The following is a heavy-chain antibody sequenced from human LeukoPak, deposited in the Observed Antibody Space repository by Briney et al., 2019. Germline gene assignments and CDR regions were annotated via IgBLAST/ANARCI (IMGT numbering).Heavy chain of an antibody. CDR3: AGERLYSAPIGFDP. CDR2: INSDGSST. J-gene: IGHJ5*02. V-gene: IGHV3-74*01. Sequence: GGALRLSCAASGFTFSSYWMHWVRPAPGTGRVGVSRINSDGSSTSYADSVKGRFTLSRDNAKNTQYLQMNSLRAEDTAVYCCAGERLYSAPIGFDPWGQGTLVTVS. D-gene: IGHD6-13*01. CDR1: GFTFSSYW.